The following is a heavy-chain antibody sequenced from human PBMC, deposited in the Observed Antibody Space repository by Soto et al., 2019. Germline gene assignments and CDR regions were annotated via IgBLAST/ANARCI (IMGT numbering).Heavy chain of an antibody. Sequence: SQTLSLPCAISGDSVSSNSAAWNWIRPSPSRGLEWLGRTYYRSKWYNDYAVSVKSRITINPETSKNPFSLQLHSVTPEATAVSYCARSSRSGYAQGPFDYWGQGTLVTVSS. V-gene: IGHV6-1*01. J-gene: IGHJ4*02. CDR1: GDSVSSNSAA. CDR3: ARSSRSGYAQGPFDY. CDR2: TYYRSKWYN. D-gene: IGHD5-12*01.